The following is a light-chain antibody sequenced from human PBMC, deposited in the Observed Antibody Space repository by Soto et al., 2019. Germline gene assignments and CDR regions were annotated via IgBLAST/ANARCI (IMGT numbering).Light chain of an antibody. J-gene: IGLJ1*01. V-gene: IGLV2-23*01. CDR1: SSDVGSYNL. Sequence: QSVLTQPASASGSPGQSITISCTGTSSDVGSYNLVSWYQQHPGKAPKLMIYEGSKRPSGVSKRFSGSKSGNTASLTISGLQAEDEADYYCRSYAGSSTAYVLGTGTKVTV. CDR2: EGS. CDR3: RSYAGSSTAYV.